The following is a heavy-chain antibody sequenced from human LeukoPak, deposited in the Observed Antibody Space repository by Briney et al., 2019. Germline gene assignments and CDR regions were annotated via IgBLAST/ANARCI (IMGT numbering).Heavy chain of an antibody. CDR1: GYTFTGYY. J-gene: IGHJ4*02. V-gene: IGHV1-2*06. CDR3: ARDTLAYCGGDCSGDDY. D-gene: IGHD2-21*02. CDR2: INPNSGGT. Sequence: ASVKVSCKASGYTFTGYYMHWVRQAPGQGLEWMGRINPNSGGTNYAQKFQGRVTMTRDTSISTAYMELSRLRSDDTAVYYCARDTLAYCGGDCSGDDYWGQGTLVTVS.